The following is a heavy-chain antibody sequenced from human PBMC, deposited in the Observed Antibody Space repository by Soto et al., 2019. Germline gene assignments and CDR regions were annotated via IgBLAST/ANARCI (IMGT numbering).Heavy chain of an antibody. V-gene: IGHV3-23*01. D-gene: IGHD2-15*01. CDR1: GFTFENYV. CDR2: INGGGTRT. Sequence: SGGSLRLSCAASGFTFENYVMNWVRQAPGKGLEWVSAINGGGTRTYYADSARGRFTISRDSSKNRLYLQMGSLSAEDTAVYYCAKGGTYSANFQHWGQGTLVTVPS. CDR3: AKGGTYSANFQH. J-gene: IGHJ1*01.